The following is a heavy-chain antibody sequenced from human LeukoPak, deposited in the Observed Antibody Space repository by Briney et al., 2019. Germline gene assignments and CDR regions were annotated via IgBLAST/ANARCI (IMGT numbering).Heavy chain of an antibody. D-gene: IGHD3-10*01. CDR2: IYYSGST. Sequence: LETLSLTCTVSGGSISSSSYYWGWIRQPPGKGLEWIGSIYYSGSTYYNPSLKSRVTISVDTSKNQFSLKLSCVTAADTAVYYCARRLLWFGESNDAFDIWGQGTMVTVSS. CDR1: GGSISSSSYY. J-gene: IGHJ3*02. CDR3: ARRLLWFGESNDAFDI. V-gene: IGHV4-39*01.